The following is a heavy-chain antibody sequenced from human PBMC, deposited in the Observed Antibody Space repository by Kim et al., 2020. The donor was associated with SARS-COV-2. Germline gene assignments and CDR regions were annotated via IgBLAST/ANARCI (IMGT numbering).Heavy chain of an antibody. CDR3: ARVGNGGYWRVYYGMDV. D-gene: IGHD5-12*01. CDR2: ISSSSSYI. CDR1: GFTFSTYS. V-gene: IGHV3-21*01. Sequence: GGSLRLSCAASGFTFSTYSMNWVRQAPGKGLEWVSSISSSSSYIYYADSVKGRFTISRDNAKNSLYLQMNSLRAEDTAVYYCARVGNGGYWRVYYGMDVWGQGTPFT. J-gene: IGHJ6*01.